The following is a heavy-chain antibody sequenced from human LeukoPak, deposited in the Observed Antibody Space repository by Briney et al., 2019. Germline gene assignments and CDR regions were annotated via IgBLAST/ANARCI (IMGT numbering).Heavy chain of an antibody. Sequence: PGGSLRLSCAASGFTFSSFGMNWVRQAPGKGLEWVSYISYSSSLTDYADSVKGRFTISRDNAKNTLYLHMGSLRADDMAVYYCATSRSGWYWDWGQGTLVTVSS. CDR1: GFTFSSFG. V-gene: IGHV3-48*01. CDR3: ATSRSGWYWD. CDR2: ISYSSSLT. D-gene: IGHD6-19*01. J-gene: IGHJ4*02.